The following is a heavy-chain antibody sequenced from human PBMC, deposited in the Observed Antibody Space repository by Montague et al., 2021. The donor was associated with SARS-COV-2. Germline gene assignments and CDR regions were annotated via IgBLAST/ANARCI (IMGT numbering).Heavy chain of an antibody. Sequence: SLRLSCAGSGFTFGDYAMSWVRQAPGKGLQWVGFIRSRLYGGTTDYAASVKGRFTISRDDSRSIAYLQLNSLKTEVTAVYYCTSNASPYYGVDVWGQGTTVTVSS. D-gene: IGHD2-2*01. CDR2: IRSRLYGGTT. CDR1: GFTFGDYA. J-gene: IGHJ6*02. V-gene: IGHV3-49*04. CDR3: TSNASPYYGVDV.